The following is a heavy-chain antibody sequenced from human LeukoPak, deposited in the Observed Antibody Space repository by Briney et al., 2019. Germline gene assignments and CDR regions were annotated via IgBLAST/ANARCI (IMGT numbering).Heavy chain of an antibody. J-gene: IGHJ6*02. CDR1: GGSISSGGYY. V-gene: IGHV4-31*03. CDR3: ARDPIAAAGNYYYGMDV. D-gene: IGHD6-13*01. CDR2: IYYSGST. Sequence: SETLSLTCTVSGGSISSGGYYWSWIRQHPGKGLEWIVYIYYSGSTYYNPSLKSRVTISVDTSKNQFSLKLSSVTAADTAVYYCARDPIAAAGNYYYGMDVWGQGTTVTVSS.